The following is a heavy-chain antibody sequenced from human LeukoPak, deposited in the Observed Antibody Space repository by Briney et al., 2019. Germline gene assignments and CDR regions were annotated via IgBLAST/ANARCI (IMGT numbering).Heavy chain of an antibody. CDR1: GGSFSGYY. J-gene: IGHJ3*02. D-gene: IGHD3-16*01. CDR3: ARGEYDYAWGSYSPNAFAM. CDR2: INHSGST. Sequence: SETLSLTCAVYGGSFSGYYWSWIRQPPGKGLEWIGEINHSGSTNYNPSLKSRVTMSVDTSKNQFSLKLSSVTAADTALYYCARGEYDYAWGSYSPNAFAMWGQGTMVTVSS. V-gene: IGHV4-34*01.